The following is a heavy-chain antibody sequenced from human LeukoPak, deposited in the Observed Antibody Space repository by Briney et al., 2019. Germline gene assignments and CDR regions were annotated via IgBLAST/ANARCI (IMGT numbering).Heavy chain of an antibody. Sequence: SQTLSLTCALSGDSLSSNSAAWNSIRQSPSRGLEWLGRTYYRSKWYNDYAESVRSRVSVNPDTSKNQLSLQLNSVTPEDTAGDYCAREWLQDGFDIWGQGTMVTVSS. CDR2: TYYRSKWYN. D-gene: IGHD5-12*01. CDR1: GDSLSSNSAA. V-gene: IGHV6-1*01. J-gene: IGHJ3*02. CDR3: AREWLQDGFDI.